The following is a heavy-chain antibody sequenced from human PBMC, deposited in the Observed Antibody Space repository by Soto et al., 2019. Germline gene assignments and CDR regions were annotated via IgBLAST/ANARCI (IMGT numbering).Heavy chain of an antibody. CDR3: AKDASGITGTTLGGPDYGMDV. D-gene: IGHD1-7*01. J-gene: IGHJ6*02. V-gene: IGHV3-30*18. CDR2: ISYDGSNK. CDR1: GFTFSSYG. Sequence: PGGSLRLSCAASGFTFSSYGMHWVRQAPGKGLEWVAVISYDGSNKYYADSVKGRFTISRDNSKNTLYLQMNSLRAEDTAVYYCAKDASGITGTTLGGPDYGMDVWGQGTTVTVSS.